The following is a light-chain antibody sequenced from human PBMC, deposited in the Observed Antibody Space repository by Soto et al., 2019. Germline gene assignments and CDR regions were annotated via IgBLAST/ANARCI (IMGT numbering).Light chain of an antibody. V-gene: IGKV1-5*03. CDR1: QTISSW. J-gene: IGKJ1*01. Sequence: DIQMTQSPSALSASVGDRVTITCRASQTISSWLAWYQQKPGEAPRLLIYQASSLETEVPSRFSGSGSGTEFTLTISSLQPGDFATYYCQQYNSYSLTFGQGTKVAI. CDR3: QQYNSYSLT. CDR2: QAS.